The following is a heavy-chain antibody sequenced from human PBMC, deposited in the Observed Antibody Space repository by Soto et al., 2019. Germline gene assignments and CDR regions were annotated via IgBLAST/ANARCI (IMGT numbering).Heavy chain of an antibody. CDR2: IYYSGST. CDR3: ARKGIRYGKQGDLYYYMDV. CDR1: GGSISSYY. D-gene: IGHD4-17*01. Sequence: SETLSLTCTVSGGSISSYYWSWIRQPPGKGLEWIGYIYYSGSTNYNPSLKSRVTISVDASKNQFSLKLSSVTAADTAVYYCARKGIRYGKQGDLYYYMDVWGKGTTVTVSS. J-gene: IGHJ6*03. V-gene: IGHV4-59*01.